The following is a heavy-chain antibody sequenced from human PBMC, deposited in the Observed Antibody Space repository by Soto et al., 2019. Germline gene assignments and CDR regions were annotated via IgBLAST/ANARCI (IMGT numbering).Heavy chain of an antibody. CDR1: SAPVSSSTYT. CDR3: ARETYSSGWYYWFDP. J-gene: IGHJ5*02. D-gene: IGHD6-19*01. Sequence: SETLSLTCTVSSAPVSSSTYTWGWIRQPPGKGLEWIGSIYYSGSTNYNPSLKSRVTISLDTSKNQFSLRLSSVTAADTAVYYCARETYSSGWYYWFDPWGQGTLVTVSS. V-gene: IGHV4-39*07. CDR2: IYYSGST.